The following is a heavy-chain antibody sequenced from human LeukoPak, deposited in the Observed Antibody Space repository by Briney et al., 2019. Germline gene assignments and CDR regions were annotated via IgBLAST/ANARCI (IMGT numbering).Heavy chain of an antibody. Sequence: SETLSLTCTVSGGSISSGSYYWSWIRQPAGKGLEWIGRIYTSGSTYYKPSLKSRVTISLDTSKNQFSLKLSSVTAADTAVYYCARGSVTTLGYWGQGTLVTVSS. CDR1: GGSISSGSYY. CDR3: ARGSVTTLGY. D-gene: IGHD4-17*01. J-gene: IGHJ4*02. CDR2: IYTSGST. V-gene: IGHV4-61*02.